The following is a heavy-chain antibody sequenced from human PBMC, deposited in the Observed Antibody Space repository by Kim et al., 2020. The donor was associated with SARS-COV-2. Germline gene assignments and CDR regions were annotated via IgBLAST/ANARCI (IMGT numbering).Heavy chain of an antibody. CDR1: GYSISSGYY. Sequence: SETLSLTCTVSGYSISSGYYWGWIRQPPGKGLEWIGSIYHSGSTYYNPSLKSRVTISVDTSKNQFSLRLSSVTAADTAVYYCAGLVGATFGSWFDPWGQGTLVTVSS. V-gene: IGHV4-38-2*02. CDR3: AGLVGATFGSWFDP. D-gene: IGHD1-26*01. CDR2: IYHSGST. J-gene: IGHJ5*02.